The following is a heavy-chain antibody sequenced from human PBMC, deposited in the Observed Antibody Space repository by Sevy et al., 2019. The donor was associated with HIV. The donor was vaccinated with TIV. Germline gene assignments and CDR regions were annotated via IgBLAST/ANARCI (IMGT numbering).Heavy chain of an antibody. V-gene: IGHV3-33*03. CDR3: AKEDDAFDV. CDR2: LWSHGRRE. CDR1: GFTFSSYA. Sequence: GGSLRLSCAASGFTFSSYAMSWVRQAPGKGLECVAGLWSHGRREYYADFAKGRFTISRDNSKNTVYLHMDSLRTDDTAVYYCAKEDDAFDVWGQGTMVTVSS. J-gene: IGHJ3*01.